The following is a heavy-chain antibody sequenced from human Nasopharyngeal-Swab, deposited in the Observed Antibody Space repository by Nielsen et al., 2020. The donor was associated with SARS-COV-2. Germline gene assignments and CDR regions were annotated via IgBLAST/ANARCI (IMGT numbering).Heavy chain of an antibody. CDR3: ARGGRWDDSTEWDYYYYGMDV. CDR1: GFTFSSYS. V-gene: IGHV3-48*02. CDR2: ISSSSTI. J-gene: IGHJ6*02. Sequence: GESLKISCAASGFTFSSYSMNWVRQTPGKGLEWVSYISSSSTIYYADSVKGRFTISGDNAKNSLYLQMNSLRDEDTAVYYCARGGRWDDSTEWDYYYYGMDVWGQGTTVTVSS. D-gene: IGHD3-22*01.